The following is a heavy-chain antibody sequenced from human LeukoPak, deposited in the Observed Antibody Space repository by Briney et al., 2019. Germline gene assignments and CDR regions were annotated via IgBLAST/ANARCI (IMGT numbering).Heavy chain of an antibody. V-gene: IGHV4-39*07. CDR1: GGSISSSSYY. J-gene: IGHJ5*02. CDR3: ARVPYSSSWYAGDWFDP. D-gene: IGHD6-13*01. CDR2: IYYSGST. Sequence: PSETLFLTCTVSGGSISSSSYYWGWIRQPPGKGLEWIGSIYYSGSTYYNPSLKSRVTISVDTSKNQFSLKLSSVTAADTAVYYCARVPYSSSWYAGDWFDPWGQGTLVTVSS.